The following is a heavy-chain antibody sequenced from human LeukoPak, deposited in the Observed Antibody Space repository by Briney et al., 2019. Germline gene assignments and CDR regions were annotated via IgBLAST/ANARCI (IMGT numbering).Heavy chain of an antibody. V-gene: IGHV5-51*01. CDR1: GYSFTSYW. D-gene: IGHD3-10*01. CDR3: ARQPRSGSYFSFAAEYFQH. CDR2: IYPGDSDT. Sequence: GGSLKISCEGSGYSFTSYWIGWVRQMPGKGLEWMGIIYPGDSDTRYSPSFQGQVTISADKSISTAYLQWSSLKASDTAMYYCARQPRSGSYFSFAAEYFQHWGQGTLVTVSS. J-gene: IGHJ1*01.